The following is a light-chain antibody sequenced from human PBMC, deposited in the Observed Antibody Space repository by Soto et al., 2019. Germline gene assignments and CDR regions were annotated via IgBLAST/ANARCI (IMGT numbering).Light chain of an antibody. V-gene: IGKV2-28*01. J-gene: IGKJ2*02. CDR1: QSLLHTGGKYF. Sequence: DILMTQSPPSLPVTPGEPASISCRSIQSLLHTGGKYFLDWYLQRRGQSPQILIYLGSNRAAGVPDRFSGRGSGTDFTLTTSAVEAADVGVYYCMQSLQTPCTFGQGTKLDLK. CDR3: MQSLQTPCT. CDR2: LGS.